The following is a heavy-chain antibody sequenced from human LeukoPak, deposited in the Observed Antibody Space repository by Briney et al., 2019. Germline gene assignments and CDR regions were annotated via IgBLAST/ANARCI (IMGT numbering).Heavy chain of an antibody. CDR2: IYYSGST. V-gene: IGHV4-59*08. D-gene: IGHD3-22*01. J-gene: IGHJ4*02. CDR1: GGSISSYY. Sequence: SETLSLTCTVSGGSISSYYWSWIRQPPGKGLEWIGYIYYSGSTNYNPSLKSRVTISVDKSKNQFSLKLSSVTAADTAVYYCARAYYYDSSGSKYFDYWGQGILVTVSS. CDR3: ARAYYYDSSGSKYFDY.